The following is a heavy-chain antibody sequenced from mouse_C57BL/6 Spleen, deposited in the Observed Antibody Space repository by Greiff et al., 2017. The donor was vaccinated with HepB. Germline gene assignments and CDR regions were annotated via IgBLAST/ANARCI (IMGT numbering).Heavy chain of an antibody. CDR3: ARKGGVTDMDY. J-gene: IGHJ4*01. CDR1: GYTFTSYW. Sequence: VKLQQPGAELVKPGASVKLSCKASGYTFTSYWMHWVKQRPGQGLEWIGMIHPNSGSTNYNEKFKSKATLTVDKSSSTAYMQLSSLTSEDSAVYYGARKGGVTDMDYWGQGTSVTVSS. V-gene: IGHV1-64*01. D-gene: IGHD2-2*01. CDR2: IHPNSGST.